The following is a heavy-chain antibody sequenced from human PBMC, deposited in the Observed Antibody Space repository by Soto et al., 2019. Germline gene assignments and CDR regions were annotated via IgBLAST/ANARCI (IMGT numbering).Heavy chain of an antibody. CDR1: GFSLSTSGVG. D-gene: IGHD2-8*02. V-gene: IGHV2-5*02. Sequence: QITLKESGPTLVKPTQTLTLTCSFSGFSLSTSGVGVGWIRQPPEKALEWLALIFWDDDKRYSPSLKSRLTITKDPHKTQVVLTLTSMDTLDTATYHGARILTGPGGPFAYWGQGALVTVSS. J-gene: IGHJ4*02. CDR3: ARILTGPGGPFAY. CDR2: IFWDDDK.